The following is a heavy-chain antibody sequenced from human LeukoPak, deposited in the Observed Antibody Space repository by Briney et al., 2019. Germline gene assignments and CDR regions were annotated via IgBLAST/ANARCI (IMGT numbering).Heavy chain of an antibody. V-gene: IGHV4-30-4*01. Sequence: SETLSLTCTVSGGSISSGDYYWSWIRQPPGKGLEWIGYTYYSGSTYYNPSLKSRVTISVDTSKDQFSLKLNSVTAADTAVYYCARPYYYDSRIDPWGQGTLVTVSS. CDR2: TYYSGST. CDR1: GGSISSGDYY. D-gene: IGHD3-22*01. J-gene: IGHJ5*02. CDR3: ARPYYYDSRIDP.